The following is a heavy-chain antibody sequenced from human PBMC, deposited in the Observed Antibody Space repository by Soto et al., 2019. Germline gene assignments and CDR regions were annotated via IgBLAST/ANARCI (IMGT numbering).Heavy chain of an antibody. CDR2: IDYSGST. J-gene: IGHJ4*02. CDR3: ARQVPAARPRYFDY. Sequence: QLQLQESGPGLVKPSETLSLTCTVSGGSISSSSYYWGWIRQPPGKGLEWIGSIDYSGSTYYNPSQQSRVTLSVATSKNQFSLKLSSVTAADTAVYYCARQVPAARPRYFDYWGQGTLVTVSS. V-gene: IGHV4-39*01. D-gene: IGHD2-2*01. CDR1: GGSISSSSYY.